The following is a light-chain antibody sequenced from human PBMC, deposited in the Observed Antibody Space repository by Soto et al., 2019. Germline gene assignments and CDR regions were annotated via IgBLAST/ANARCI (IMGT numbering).Light chain of an antibody. J-gene: IGKJ3*01. V-gene: IGKV3-20*01. CDR2: GAS. Sequence: EIVLTQSPGTLSLSPGERATLSCRASQSISSSYLAWYQQKPGQAPRLLVYGASSRATGIPDRVSGSGSGTDFTLTISRLEPEDFALYYCQQYGSSRFTFGPGTKVDIK. CDR3: QQYGSSRFT. CDR1: QSISSSY.